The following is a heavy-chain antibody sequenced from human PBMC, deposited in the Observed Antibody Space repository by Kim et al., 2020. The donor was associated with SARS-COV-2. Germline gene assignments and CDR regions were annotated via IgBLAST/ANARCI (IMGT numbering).Heavy chain of an antibody. CDR2: INSDGRIT. Sequence: GGSLRLSCAASGFTFCYHWLHWVRQAPGKGLVWVSRINSDGRITTYADSVKGRFTISRDNRKNTLYLEMNNLRVEDTAFYYCARVPHYDSSGYYFDQWGQGTLVSVSP. J-gene: IGHJ4*02. CDR1: GFTFCYHW. D-gene: IGHD3-22*01. CDR3: ARVPHYDSSGYYFDQ. V-gene: IGHV3-74*01.